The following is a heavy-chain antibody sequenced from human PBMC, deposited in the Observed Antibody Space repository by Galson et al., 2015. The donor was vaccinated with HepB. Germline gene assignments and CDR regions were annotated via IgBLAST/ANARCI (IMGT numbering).Heavy chain of an antibody. V-gene: IGHV3-48*03. J-gene: IGHJ4*02. CDR2: ISSSGSTI. Sequence: SLRLSCAASGFTFSSYEMNWVRQAPGKGLEWVSYISSSGSTIYYADSVKGRFTISRDNAKNSLYLQMNSLRAEDTAVYYCARVGRLRITMVQGVLDYWGQGTLVTVSS. CDR3: ARVGRLRITMVQGVLDY. D-gene: IGHD3-10*01. CDR1: GFTFSSYE.